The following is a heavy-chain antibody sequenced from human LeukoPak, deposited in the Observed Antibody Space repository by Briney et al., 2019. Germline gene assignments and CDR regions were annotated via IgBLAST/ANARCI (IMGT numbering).Heavy chain of an antibody. CDR3: ARDRGATNFDY. D-gene: IGHD1-26*01. CDR2: INPSGGST. J-gene: IGHJ4*02. V-gene: IGHV1-46*03. Sequence: GASXKVSCKASGYTFTSYYMHWVRQAPGQGLEWMGIINPSGGSTSYAQKFQRRVTMTRDTSTSTVYMELSSLRSEDTAVYYCARDRGATNFDYWGQGTLVTVSS. CDR1: GYTFTSYY.